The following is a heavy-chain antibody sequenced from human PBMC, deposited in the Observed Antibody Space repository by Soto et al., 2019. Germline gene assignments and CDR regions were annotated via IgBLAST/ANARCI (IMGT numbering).Heavy chain of an antibody. CDR1: GYTFTDYS. V-gene: IGHV1-2*02. D-gene: IGHD3-22*01. CDR2: INPNSGDT. J-gene: IGHJ3*02. CDR3: ARRKAGYYDSSGSGAFDI. Sequence: ASVKVSCKASGYTFTDYSLHWVRQAPGQGPEWMGWINPNSGDTIYAQKFQGRVTLTRDTSISTAYMELSRLRSDDTAVYYCARRKAGYYDSSGSGAFDIWGQGTTVTVSS.